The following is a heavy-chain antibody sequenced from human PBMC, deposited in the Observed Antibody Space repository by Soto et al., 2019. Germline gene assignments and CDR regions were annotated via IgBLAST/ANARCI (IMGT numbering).Heavy chain of an antibody. V-gene: IGHV1-69*04. Sequence: GASVKVSCKASGYTFTSYGISWVRQAPGQGLEWMGRIIPILGIANYAQKFQGRVTITADKSTSTAYMELSSLRSEDTAVYYCARDFHRVEQWRRWFDPWGQGTLVTVSS. CDR3: ARDFHRVEQWRRWFDP. CDR1: GYTFTSYG. D-gene: IGHD6-19*01. J-gene: IGHJ5*02. CDR2: IIPILGIA.